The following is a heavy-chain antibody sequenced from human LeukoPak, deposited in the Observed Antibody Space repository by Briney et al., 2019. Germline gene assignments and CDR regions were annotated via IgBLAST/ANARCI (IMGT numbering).Heavy chain of an antibody. D-gene: IGHD2-2*01. CDR2: IIPILGIA. J-gene: IGHJ4*02. CDR3: ARDRCSSTSCYLFDY. Sequence: SVKVSCKASGGTFSSYTISWVRQAPGQGLEWMGRIIPILGIANYAQKFQGRVTITADKSTSTAYMELSSLRSEDTAVYYCARDRCSSTSCYLFDYWGQGTLVTVSS. CDR1: GGTFSSYT. V-gene: IGHV1-69*04.